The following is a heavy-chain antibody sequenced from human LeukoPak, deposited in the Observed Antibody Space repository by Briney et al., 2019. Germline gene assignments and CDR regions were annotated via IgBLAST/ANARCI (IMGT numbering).Heavy chain of an antibody. D-gene: IGHD1-14*01. Sequence: SETLSLTCTVSGDSISDFYCSWIRQPPGKGLEWIGYIHNSGTTNYNPSLKSRVTLSVDTSKNQFSLRLSSVTAADTAVYYCARHGTRGLFDYWGQGALVTVSS. CDR2: IHNSGTT. V-gene: IGHV4-59*08. J-gene: IGHJ4*02. CDR3: ARHGTRGLFDY. CDR1: GDSISDFY.